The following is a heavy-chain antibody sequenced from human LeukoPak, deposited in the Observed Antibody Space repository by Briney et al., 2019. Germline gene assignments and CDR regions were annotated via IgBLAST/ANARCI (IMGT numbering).Heavy chain of an antibody. CDR2: IYTSGST. D-gene: IGHD3-16*02. CDR1: GGSISSGSYY. V-gene: IGHV4-61*02. J-gene: IGHJ4*02. Sequence: NPSETLSLTCTVSGGSISSGSYYWSWIRQPAGKGLEWIGRIYTSGSTNYNPSLKSRVTISVDTSKNQFSLKLSSVTAADTAVYYCARDSWYDYVWGSYRYVPFDYWGQGTLVTVSS. CDR3: ARDSWYDYVWGSYRYVPFDY.